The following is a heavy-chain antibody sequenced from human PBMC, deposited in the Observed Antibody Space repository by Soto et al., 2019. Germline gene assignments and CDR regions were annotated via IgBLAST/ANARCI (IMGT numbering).Heavy chain of an antibody. J-gene: IGHJ5*02. CDR2: IIPIFGTA. V-gene: IGHV1-69*12. Sequence: QVQLVQSGAEVKKPGSSVKVSCKASGGTFSSYAISWVRQAPGQGLEWMGGIIPIFGTANYAQKFQGRVTMTAGEATSTAYMELSSLRSEDTAVYYCARGITGTINWFDPWGQGTLVTVSS. CDR3: ARGITGTINWFDP. CDR1: GGTFSSYA. D-gene: IGHD1-20*01.